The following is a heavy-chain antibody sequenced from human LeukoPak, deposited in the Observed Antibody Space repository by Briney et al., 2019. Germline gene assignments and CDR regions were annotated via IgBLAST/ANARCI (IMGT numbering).Heavy chain of an antibody. J-gene: IGHJ4*02. D-gene: IGHD7-27*01. Sequence: GASLKISCKGSGYSFSDYWIGWVRQMPGKGLEWVAIIYPGNSDIKYSPSFQGQVTISADKSISTAYLQWSSLQASDTAMYYCVRGQLGFDYWGQGTLVTVSS. CDR2: IYPGNSDI. CDR3: VRGQLGFDY. V-gene: IGHV5-51*01. CDR1: GYSFSDYW.